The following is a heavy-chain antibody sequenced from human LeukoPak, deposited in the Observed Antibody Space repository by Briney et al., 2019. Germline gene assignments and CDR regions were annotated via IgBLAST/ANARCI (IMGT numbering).Heavy chain of an antibody. CDR3: ARQRDGYNAIHFDY. V-gene: IGHV4-61*02. CDR1: GGSISSGSYY. J-gene: IGHJ4*02. CDR2: IYTSGST. Sequence: SETLSLTCTVSGGSISSGSYYWSWIRQPAGKGLEWIGRIYTSGSTNYNPSLKSRVTISVDTSKNQFSLKLSSVTAADTAVYYCARQRDGYNAIHFDYWGQGTLVTVSS. D-gene: IGHD5-24*01.